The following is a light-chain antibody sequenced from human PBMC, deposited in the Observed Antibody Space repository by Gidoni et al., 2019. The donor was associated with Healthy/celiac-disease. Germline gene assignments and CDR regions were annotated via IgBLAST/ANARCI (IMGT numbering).Light chain of an antibody. Sequence: AIRITQSPSSLSASTGDRVTITCRASQGISSDLAWYQQKPGKAPKLLIYAASTLQSGVPSRFSGSGSGTDFTLTISCLQSEDFATYYCQQYYSYPPTFGQGTKLEIK. CDR3: QQYYSYPPT. CDR1: QGISSD. J-gene: IGKJ2*01. CDR2: AAS. V-gene: IGKV1-8*01.